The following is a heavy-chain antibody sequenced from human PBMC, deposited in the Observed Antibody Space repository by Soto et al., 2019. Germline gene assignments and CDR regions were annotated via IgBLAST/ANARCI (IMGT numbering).Heavy chain of an antibody. D-gene: IGHD6-6*01. CDR3: ARDDSSSSGDYYYGMDV. V-gene: IGHV1-69*06. CDR2: IIPIFGTA. CDR1: GGTFSSYA. J-gene: IGHJ6*02. Sequence: SVKVSCKASGGTFSSYAISWVRQAPGQGLEWMGGIIPIFGTANYAQKFQGRVTITADKSTSTAYMELSSLRSGDTAVYYCARDDSSSSGDYYYGMDVWGQGTTVTVSS.